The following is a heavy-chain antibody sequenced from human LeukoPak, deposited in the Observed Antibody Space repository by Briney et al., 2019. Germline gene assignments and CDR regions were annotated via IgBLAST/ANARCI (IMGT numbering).Heavy chain of an antibody. D-gene: IGHD3-10*02. CDR2: ISSSGSTI. CDR1: GFTFSSYE. CDR3: AELGITMIGGV. J-gene: IGHJ6*04. Sequence: GGSLRLSCAASGFTFSSYEMNWVRQAPGKGLEWVSYISSSGSTIYYADSVKGRFTISRDNAKNSLYLQKNSLRAEDTAVYYCAELGITMIGGVWGKGTTVTISS. V-gene: IGHV3-48*03.